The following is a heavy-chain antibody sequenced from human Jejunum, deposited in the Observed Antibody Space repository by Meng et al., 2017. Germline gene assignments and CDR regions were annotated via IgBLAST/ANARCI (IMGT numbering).Heavy chain of an antibody. CDR2: IYYSGAT. CDR3: VREKRRTYYFDY. V-gene: IGHV4-30-4*01. D-gene: IGHD3-16*01. J-gene: IGHJ4*02. CDR1: GASISGADYY. Sequence: QVQLQESGPGRVKPSQTLARTCTVSGASISGADYYWSWIRQPPGKGLEWIGYIYYSGATYSNPSLKSRATISIDTSKNQFSLRLTSVTAADTAVYYCVREKRRTYYFDYWGQGTLVTVSS.